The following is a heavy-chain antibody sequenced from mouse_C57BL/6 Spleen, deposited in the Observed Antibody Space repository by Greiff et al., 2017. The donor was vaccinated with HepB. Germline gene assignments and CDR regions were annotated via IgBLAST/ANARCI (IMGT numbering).Heavy chain of an antibody. CDR3: ARSYYRSSYDYFNN. J-gene: IGHJ2*01. D-gene: IGHD1-1*01. CDR2: INPSSGYT. V-gene: IGHV1-4*01. CDR1: GYTFTSDT. Sequence: VQLQQSGAELARPGASVKMSCKASGYTFTSDTMHWVKQRPGQGLEWIGYINPSSGYTKYTQKFKDKATLTADKSSSTAYRQLGSLTSEDSAVYYSARSYYRSSYDYFNNWGEGTTLTVSS.